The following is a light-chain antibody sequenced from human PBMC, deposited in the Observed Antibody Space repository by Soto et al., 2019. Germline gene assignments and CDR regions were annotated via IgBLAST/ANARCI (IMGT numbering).Light chain of an antibody. CDR2: EGT. CDR1: SSDVGSYNL. CDR3: CSYAGSSTWV. V-gene: IGLV2-23*01. J-gene: IGLJ3*02. Sequence: QSALTQLASVSGSPGQSITISCTGTSSDVGSYNLVSWYQQHPGKAPKLMIYEGTKRPSGVSNRFSGSKSGNTASLTISGLQAEDEADYYCCSYAGSSTWVFGGGTKLTVL.